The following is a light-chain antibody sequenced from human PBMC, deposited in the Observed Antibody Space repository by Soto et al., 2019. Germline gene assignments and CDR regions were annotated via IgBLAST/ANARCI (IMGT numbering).Light chain of an antibody. CDR2: GAS. Sequence: EIVMTQSPATLSVSPGERAPLPSRASQRLSRTLAWYHQNPGQAPRLLIYGASTRATGIPGRFSGSGSGTEFTLTISSLQSEDFAVYYCQQYNNWPPITFGQGTRLEIK. CDR1: QRLSRT. J-gene: IGKJ5*01. CDR3: QQYNNWPPIT. V-gene: IGKV3-15*01.